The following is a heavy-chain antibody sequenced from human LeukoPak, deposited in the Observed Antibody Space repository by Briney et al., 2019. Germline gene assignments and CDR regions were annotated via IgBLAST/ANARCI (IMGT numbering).Heavy chain of an antibody. CDR2: INPTGGST. D-gene: IGHD6-6*01. CDR3: ARTAARRFDY. J-gene: IGHJ4*02. CDR1: GYTLTELS. V-gene: IGHV1-46*01. Sequence: ASVKVSCKVSGYTLTELSMHWVRQGPGQGLEWMGIINPTGGSTTYAQKFQGRVTMTRDTSTSTVYMELSSLRSDDTAVYYCARTAARRFDYWGQGTLVTVSS.